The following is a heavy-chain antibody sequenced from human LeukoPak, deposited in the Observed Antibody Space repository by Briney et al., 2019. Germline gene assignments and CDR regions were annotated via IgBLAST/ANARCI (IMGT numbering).Heavy chain of an antibody. Sequence: PSETLSLTCTVSGGSVSSGSYYWSWIRQPPGKGLEWIAYIYYSGSTNYNPSLKSRVTISVDTSKNQFSLKLSSVTAADTAVYYCARVAVVRGLMYFVYWGQGTLVTVSS. CDR2: IYYSGST. J-gene: IGHJ4*02. CDR1: GGSVSSGSYY. V-gene: IGHV4-61*01. D-gene: IGHD3-10*01. CDR3: ARVAVVRGLMYFVY.